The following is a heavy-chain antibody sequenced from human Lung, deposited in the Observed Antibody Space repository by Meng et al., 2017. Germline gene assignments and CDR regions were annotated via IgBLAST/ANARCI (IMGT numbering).Heavy chain of an antibody. J-gene: IGHJ4*02. D-gene: IGHD4-17*01. CDR2: INSGSNYI. CDR3: ARGVDITVTKYHFDY. V-gene: IGHV3-21*01. Sequence: EVQLVESGGGLVKPGGARRLYWAASGFTFSTYSMNWVRQAPGKGLEWVSSINSGSNYIYYAHSVKGRFTISRDSAKNSVYLQMNSLRAEDTAVYYCARGVDITVTKYHFDYWGQGILVTVSS. CDR1: GFTFSTYS.